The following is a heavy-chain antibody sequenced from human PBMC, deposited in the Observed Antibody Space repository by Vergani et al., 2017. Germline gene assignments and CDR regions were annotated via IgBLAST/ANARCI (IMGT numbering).Heavy chain of an antibody. Sequence: EVQLVQSAAEVKKAGESLKISCKSSGYSFTTYWIAWVRQMPGKGLEWMGIIYPGDFDTRYSPSFQRQVSITADKSISTAYLQVSSLTVSDTAMYYCARPYYAGCPSDAFDIWGQGTMVTVSS. J-gene: IGHJ3*02. CDR1: GYSFTTYW. CDR3: ARPYYAGCPSDAFDI. D-gene: IGHD4-23*01. V-gene: IGHV5-51*01. CDR2: IYPGDFDT.